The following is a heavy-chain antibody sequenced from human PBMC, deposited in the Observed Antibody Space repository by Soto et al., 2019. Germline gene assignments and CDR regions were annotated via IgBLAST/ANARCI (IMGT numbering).Heavy chain of an antibody. V-gene: IGHV1-8*01. CDR2: MNPNSGNT. CDR3: AVGLSLYVGYYDFWSGYYRADDAFDI. CDR1: GYTFTSYD. D-gene: IGHD3-3*01. J-gene: IGHJ3*02. Sequence: QVQLVQSGAEVKKPGASVKVSCKASGYTFTSYDINWVRQATGQGLEWMGWMNPNSGNTGYAQKFQGRVTMTRNTSISTAYMELSSLRSEDTAVYYCAVGLSLYVGYYDFWSGYYRADDAFDIWGQGTMVTVSS.